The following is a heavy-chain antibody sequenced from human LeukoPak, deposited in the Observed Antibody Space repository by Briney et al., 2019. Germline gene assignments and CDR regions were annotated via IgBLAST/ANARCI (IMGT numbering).Heavy chain of an antibody. Sequence: ASVKVSCKASGYTFTGYYMHWVRQAPGQGLEWMGWINPNGGGTNYAQKFQGRVTMTRDTSISTAYMELSRLGSDDTAVYYCARDHLILTGYYYYGMDVWGQGTTVTVSS. CDR2: INPNGGGT. CDR3: ARDHLILTGYYYYGMDV. D-gene: IGHD3-9*01. V-gene: IGHV1-2*02. CDR1: GYTFTGYY. J-gene: IGHJ6*02.